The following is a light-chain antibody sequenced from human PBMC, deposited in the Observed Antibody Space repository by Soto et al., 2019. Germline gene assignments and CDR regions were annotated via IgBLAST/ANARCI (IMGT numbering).Light chain of an antibody. J-gene: IGKJ3*01. Sequence: EIVLTQSPGSLSLSPGERATLSCRASQSVSNNYLAWYQQKPGQAPRLLIYGAYSRATGIPDRFSGSGSGTDFTLTISRLEREDFAVYYCQQYGSSPGLFTFGPGTKVDIK. CDR3: QQYGSSPGLFT. CDR2: GAY. V-gene: IGKV3-20*01. CDR1: QSVSNNY.